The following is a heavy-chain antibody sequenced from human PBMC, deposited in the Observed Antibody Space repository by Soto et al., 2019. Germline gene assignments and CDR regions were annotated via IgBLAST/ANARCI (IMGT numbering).Heavy chain of an antibody. J-gene: IGHJ4*02. CDR2: INHSGST. CDR1: GGSFSGHF. Sequence: PSETLSLTCAVYGGSFSGHFWSWIRQPPGKGLEWIGEINHSGSTNFNASLKSRVTISVDTSKNQFSLKVNSLTAAEMAVYYCARGIPMIVEAQRDAPDKYYFDSWGQGNVVTV. V-gene: IGHV4-34*01. CDR3: ARGIPMIVEAQRDAPDKYYFDS. D-gene: IGHD3-22*01.